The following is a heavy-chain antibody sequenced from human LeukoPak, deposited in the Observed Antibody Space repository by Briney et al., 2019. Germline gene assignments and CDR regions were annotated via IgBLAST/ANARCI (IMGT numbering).Heavy chain of an antibody. V-gene: IGHV4-39*01. CDR1: GGSISSSSYY. J-gene: IGHJ4*02. CDR2: IYYSGST. CDR3: ARRRYCSGGSCYSTFDY. Sequence: PSETLSLTCTVSGGSISSSSYYWGWIRQPPGKGLEWIGSIYYSGSTYYNPSLKSRVTISVDTSKNQFSLKLSSVTAGDTAVYYCARRRYCSGGSCYSTFDYWGQGTLVTVSS. D-gene: IGHD2-15*01.